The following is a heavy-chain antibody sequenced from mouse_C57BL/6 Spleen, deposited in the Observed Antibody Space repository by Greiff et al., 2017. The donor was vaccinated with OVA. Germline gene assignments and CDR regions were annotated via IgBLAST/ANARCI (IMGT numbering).Heavy chain of an antibody. D-gene: IGHD1-1*01. CDR1: GFNIKDDY. CDR2: IDPENGDT. J-gene: IGHJ1*03. Sequence: EVKLMESGAELVRPGASVKLSCTASGFNIKDDYMHWVKQRPEQGLEWIGWIDPENGDTEYASKFQGKATITADTSSNTAYLQLSSLTSEDTAVYYCTTRGDTTVVVWYFDVWGTGTTVTVSS. CDR3: TTRGDTTVVVWYFDV. V-gene: IGHV14-4*01.